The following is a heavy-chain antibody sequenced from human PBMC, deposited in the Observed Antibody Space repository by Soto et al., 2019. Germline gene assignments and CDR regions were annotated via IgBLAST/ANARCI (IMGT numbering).Heavy chain of an antibody. CDR2: IYYSGST. V-gene: IGHV4-39*01. CDR3: ARQGGYCTNGVCYRPYYFDY. J-gene: IGHJ4*02. CDR1: GGSISSSSYY. Sequence: QLQLQESGPGLVKPSETLSLTCTVSGGSISSSSYYWGWIRQPPGKGLEWIGSIYYSGSTYYNPSLKSRVPISVDTSKNQFSLKLSSVTAADTAVYYCARQGGYCTNGVCYRPYYFDYWGQGTLVTVSS. D-gene: IGHD2-8*01.